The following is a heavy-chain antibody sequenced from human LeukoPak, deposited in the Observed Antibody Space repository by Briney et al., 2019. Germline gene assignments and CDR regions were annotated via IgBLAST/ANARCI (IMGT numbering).Heavy chain of an antibody. CDR2: IRYDGSNK. Sequence: GGSLRLSCAASGFTFSSSGMHWVRLAPGKGLEWVAFIRYDGSNKYYADSVKGRFTISRDNSKNTLYLQMNSLRAEDTAVYYCARDRNIVVVDNWFDPWGQGTLVTVSS. V-gene: IGHV3-30*02. D-gene: IGHD2-2*01. J-gene: IGHJ5*02. CDR3: ARDRNIVVVDNWFDP. CDR1: GFTFSSSG.